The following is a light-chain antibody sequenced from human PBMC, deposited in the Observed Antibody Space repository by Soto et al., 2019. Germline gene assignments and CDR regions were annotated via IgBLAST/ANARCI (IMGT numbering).Light chain of an antibody. CDR3: GTWDSSLSAVV. CDR1: SSNIGNNY. CDR2: ANN. V-gene: IGLV1-51*01. J-gene: IGLJ2*01. Sequence: QSVLTPPPSVSAAPGQTVTISCSGSSSNIGNNYVSWYQQLPGTAPKLLIYANNKRPSGIPDRFSGSKSGTSATLGITGLQTGDEADYYCGTWDSSLSAVVFGGGTKLTVL.